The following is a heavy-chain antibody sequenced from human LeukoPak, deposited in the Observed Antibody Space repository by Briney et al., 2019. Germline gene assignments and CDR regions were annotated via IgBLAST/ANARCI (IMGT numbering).Heavy chain of an antibody. J-gene: IGHJ4*02. Sequence: PGGSLRLSCAASGCTFNNAWMTWVRQAPGKGLEWVGRIKSRTDGGTTDYAAPVKGRFTISRDDSKNTVYLQMESLKTEDSAVYYCTTAPECGGDCYFYWGQGTLVTVSS. CDR1: GCTFNNAW. D-gene: IGHD2-21*02. CDR2: IKSRTDGGTT. V-gene: IGHV3-15*01. CDR3: TTAPECGGDCYFY.